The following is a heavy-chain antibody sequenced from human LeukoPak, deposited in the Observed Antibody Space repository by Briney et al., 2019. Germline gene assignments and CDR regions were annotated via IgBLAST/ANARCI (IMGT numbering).Heavy chain of an antibody. D-gene: IGHD3-10*01. V-gene: IGHV3-33*06. CDR3: AKWSGRDYGSGSGAFDT. CDR1: GFTFSSYG. CDR2: IWYDGSNK. Sequence: PGRSLRLSCAASGFTFSSYGMHWVRQAPGKGLEWVAVIWYDGSNKYYADSVKGRFTISRDNSKNTLYLQVNSLRAEDTAVYYCAKWSGRDYGSGSGAFDTWGQGTMVTVSS. J-gene: IGHJ3*02.